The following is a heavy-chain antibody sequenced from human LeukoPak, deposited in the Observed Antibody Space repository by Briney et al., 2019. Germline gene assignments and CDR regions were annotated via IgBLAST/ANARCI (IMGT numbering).Heavy chain of an antibody. CDR3: ARIGPPYYDFWSGYSNYYYMDV. D-gene: IGHD3-3*01. CDR2: ISSSSSTI. J-gene: IGHJ6*03. V-gene: IGHV3-48*01. Sequence: GGSLRLSCAASGFTFSSYSMNWVRQAPGKGLEWVSYISSSSSTIYYADSVKGRFAISRDNAKNSLYLQMNSLRAEDTAVYYCARIGPPYYDFWSGYSNYYYMDVWGKGTTVTVSS. CDR1: GFTFSSYS.